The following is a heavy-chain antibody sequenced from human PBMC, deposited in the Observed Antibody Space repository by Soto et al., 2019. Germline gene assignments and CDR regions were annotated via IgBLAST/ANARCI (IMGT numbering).Heavy chain of an antibody. Sequence: SETLSLTCTVSGGSINGYYWNWIRQPPGKGLEWIGFIYYIGSTNYNPSLKSRVTISVDTSKNQFSLNLNSVTAADTAVYYCARDPGSGGSPDRHDSWGQGTLVTVSS. J-gene: IGHJ4*02. CDR3: ARDPGSGGSPDRHDS. CDR2: IYYIGST. V-gene: IGHV4-59*12. CDR1: GGSINGYY. D-gene: IGHD2-15*01.